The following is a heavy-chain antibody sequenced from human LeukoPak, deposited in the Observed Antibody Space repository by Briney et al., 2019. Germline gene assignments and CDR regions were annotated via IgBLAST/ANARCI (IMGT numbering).Heavy chain of an antibody. V-gene: IGHV3-21*01. Sequence: GGSLRLSCAASGFKFSSYSMKWVRQAPGKGLEWVSFISSSSSYIYYADSLKGRFTISRDNAKNSLYLQMNSLKAEDTAVYYCARGTMFPYYFDYWGQGTLVTVSS. J-gene: IGHJ4*02. CDR2: ISSSSSYI. CDR1: GFKFSSYS. D-gene: IGHD3-10*02. CDR3: ARGTMFPYYFDY.